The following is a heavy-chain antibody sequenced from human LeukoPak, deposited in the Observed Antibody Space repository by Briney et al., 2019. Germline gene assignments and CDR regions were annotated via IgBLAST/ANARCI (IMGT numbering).Heavy chain of an antibody. V-gene: IGHV3-72*01. CDR1: GDSISRSNYY. Sequence: LSLTCTVSGDSISRSNYYWGWVRQAPGKGLEWVGRIRNKANTYTTNYAASVKGRFTVSRDDSKNSVYLQMNSLKTEDTAVYYCVRGYSGGGLWYSGDFWGQGTLVTVAS. CDR2: IRNKANTYTT. J-gene: IGHJ4*02. D-gene: IGHD2-21*01. CDR3: VRGYSGGGLWYSGDF.